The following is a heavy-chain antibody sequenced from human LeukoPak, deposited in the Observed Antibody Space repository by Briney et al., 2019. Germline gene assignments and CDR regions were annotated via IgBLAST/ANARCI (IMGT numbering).Heavy chain of an antibody. J-gene: IGHJ3*02. D-gene: IGHD6-13*01. Sequence: SETLSLTCTVSGGSISSYYWSWIRQPAGKGLEWIGRIYTSGSTNYNPSLKSRVTMSVDTSKNQFSLKLSSVTAADTAVYYCARDTVAAAGTGAAFDIWGQGTMVTVSS. V-gene: IGHV4-4*07. CDR3: ARDTVAAAGTGAAFDI. CDR1: GGSISSYY. CDR2: IYTSGST.